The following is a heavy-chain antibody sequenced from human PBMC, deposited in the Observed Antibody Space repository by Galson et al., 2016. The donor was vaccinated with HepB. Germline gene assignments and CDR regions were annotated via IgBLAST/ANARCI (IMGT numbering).Heavy chain of an antibody. CDR3: ATGRSTVTTD. CDR1: GGSFTIYH. D-gene: IGHD4-17*01. J-gene: IGHJ4*02. V-gene: IGHV4-34*01. Sequence: LTCAVYGGSFTIYHWSWIRQPPGKGLEWVGDINHSGTTTYTPSLKSRVTISVDTSKNQFSLRLTSVTAADTAMYYCATGRSTVTTDWGQGTLVTVSS. CDR2: INHSGTT.